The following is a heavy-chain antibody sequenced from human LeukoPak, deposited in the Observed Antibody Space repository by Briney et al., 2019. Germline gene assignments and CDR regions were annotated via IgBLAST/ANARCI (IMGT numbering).Heavy chain of an antibody. CDR1: GFTFSDYY. CDR3: AKDLGSWASDY. J-gene: IGHJ4*02. Sequence: GGSLRLSCAASGFTFSDYYMSWIRQAPGKGVEWVSYISSSGSTIYYADSVKGRFTISRDNAKNSLYLQMNSLRAEDTAVYYCAKDLGSWASDYWGQGTLVTVSS. CDR2: ISSSGSTI. V-gene: IGHV3-11*04. D-gene: IGHD6-13*01.